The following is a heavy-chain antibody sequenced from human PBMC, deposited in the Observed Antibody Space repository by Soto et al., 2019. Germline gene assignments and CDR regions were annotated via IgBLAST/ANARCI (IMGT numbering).Heavy chain of an antibody. CDR2: ISIRSTNI. Sequence: PGGSLRLSCAASGFTFSSYGMNWVRQTPGKGLEWVSYISIRSTNIHYADSVKGRFTISRDNAKNSLYLQMNSLRAEDTALYYCVKDMSSSGTDVFDIWGQGSLVTVSS. CDR3: VKDMSSSGTDVFDI. V-gene: IGHV3-48*01. CDR1: GFTFSSYG. D-gene: IGHD6-19*01. J-gene: IGHJ3*02.